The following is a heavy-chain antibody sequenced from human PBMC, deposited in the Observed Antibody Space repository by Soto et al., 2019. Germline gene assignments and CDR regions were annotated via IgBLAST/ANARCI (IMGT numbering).Heavy chain of an antibody. J-gene: IGHJ4*02. D-gene: IGHD3-22*01. V-gene: IGHV2-5*02. CDR1: GFSLSTSGVG. CDR2: IYWDDDK. Sequence: VSGPTLVNPTQTLTLTCTFSGFSLSTSGVGVGWIRQPPGKALEWLALIYWDDDKRYSPSLKSRLTITKDTSKNQVVLTMTNMDPVDTATYYCAHTMYYYDSSGYYFDYWGQGTLVTVSS. CDR3: AHTMYYYDSSGYYFDY.